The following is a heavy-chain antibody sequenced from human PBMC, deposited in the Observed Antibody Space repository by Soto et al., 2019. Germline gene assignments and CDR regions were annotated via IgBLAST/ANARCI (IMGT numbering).Heavy chain of an antibody. V-gene: IGHV4-4*02. J-gene: IGHJ4*02. CDR2: IYHSGST. Sequence: QVQLQESGPGLVKPSGTLSLTCAVSGGSISSSNWWSWVRQPPGKGLEWIGEIYHSGSTNYNPSLESRVTTPGDKSQNLFSRKLSAVTAADTAGYYCARERTPPAGGAVVIDYWGQGTLVTVSS. CDR3: ARERTPPAGGAVVIDY. CDR1: GGSISSSNW. D-gene: IGHD2-2*01.